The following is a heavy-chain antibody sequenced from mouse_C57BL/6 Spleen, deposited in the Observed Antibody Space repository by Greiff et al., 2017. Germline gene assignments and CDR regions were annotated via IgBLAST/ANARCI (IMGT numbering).Heavy chain of an antibody. CDR2: IDPDGGET. Sequence: VQLQQSGAELVQPGASVKLSCTASGFNIKDYYMHWVKQRTEQGLEWIGRIDPDGGETKYAPKFQGKATLTVDTSANKAYLQLSSLTLEDPAVDYCASSLRWLLRFAYWGQGTLVTVSA. J-gene: IGHJ3*01. D-gene: IGHD2-3*01. V-gene: IGHV14-2*01. CDR1: GFNIKDYY. CDR3: ASSLRWLLRFAY.